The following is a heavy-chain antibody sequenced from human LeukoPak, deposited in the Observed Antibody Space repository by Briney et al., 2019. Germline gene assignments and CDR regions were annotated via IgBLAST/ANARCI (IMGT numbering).Heavy chain of an antibody. Sequence: ASVKVSCKASGYTFSKFGIAWVRQPPGQGLEWMGWISGNNDNPQSAQDLQGRVTVTTDRSTSTAYMELRSLRHDDTAVYYCARGDGGNPWDAFDLWGQGTMVTVSS. D-gene: IGHD4-23*01. J-gene: IGHJ3*01. CDR1: GYTFSKFG. CDR3: ARGDGGNPWDAFDL. V-gene: IGHV1-18*01. CDR2: ISGNNDNP.